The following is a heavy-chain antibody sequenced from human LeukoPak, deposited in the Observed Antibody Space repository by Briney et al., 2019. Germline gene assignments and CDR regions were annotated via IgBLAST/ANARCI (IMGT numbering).Heavy chain of an antibody. CDR3: AKSGRYYYDSSAYPGLDY. J-gene: IGHJ4*02. Sequence: GGSLRLSCAASGFTFDDYAMHWVRQGPGKGLEWVSLISWDGGNTYYADSVEGRFTISRDNIKNSLYLQMNSLRAEDTAFYYCAKSGRYYYDSSAYPGLDYWGQGTLVTVSS. CDR1: GFTFDDYA. V-gene: IGHV3-43D*03. CDR2: ISWDGGNT. D-gene: IGHD3-22*01.